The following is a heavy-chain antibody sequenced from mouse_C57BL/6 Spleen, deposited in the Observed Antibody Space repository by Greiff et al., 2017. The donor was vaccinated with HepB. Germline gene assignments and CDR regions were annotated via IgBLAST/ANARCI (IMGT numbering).Heavy chain of an antibody. D-gene: IGHD2-3*01. CDR2: IDPEDGET. CDR3: ARGYIYDGYDWYFDV. V-gene: IGHV14-2*01. J-gene: IGHJ1*03. CDR1: GFNIKDYY. Sequence: VQLQQSGAELVKPGASVKLSCTASGFNIKDYYMHWVKQRTEQGLEWIGRIDPEDGETKYAPKFQGKATLTADTSSNTAYLQLSSLTSEDTAVYYCARGYIYDGYDWYFDVWGTGTTVTVSS.